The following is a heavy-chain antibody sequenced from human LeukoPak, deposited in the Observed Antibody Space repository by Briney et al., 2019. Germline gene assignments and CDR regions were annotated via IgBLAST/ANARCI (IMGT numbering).Heavy chain of an antibody. CDR1: GFTFSRYW. J-gene: IGHJ4*01. CDR2: INQDESAK. Sequence: PGGSLRLSCAASGFTFSRYWMSWVRQAPGKGLEWVASINQDESAKRYVDSVKGRVTISRDNTKNSLFLQMNSLRAEDAAFYYCAKLLRDVTIYDFWGHGTLVTVSS. CDR3: AKLLRDVTIYDF. V-gene: IGHV3-7*01. D-gene: IGHD5-24*01.